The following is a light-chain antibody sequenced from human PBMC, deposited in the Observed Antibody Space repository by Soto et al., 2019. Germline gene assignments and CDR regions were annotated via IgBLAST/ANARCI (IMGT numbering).Light chain of an antibody. V-gene: IGKV1-5*01. CDR1: QTISSW. CDR2: AAS. J-gene: IGKJ4*01. Sequence: DIQMTQSPSTLSASVGDRVTITCRASQTISSWLAWYQQKPGKAPKLLIYAASTLQSGVPSRFSGSGSGTDFTLTISCLQSEDFATYYCQQYYSYLLTVGEVTKVEIK. CDR3: QQYYSYLLT.